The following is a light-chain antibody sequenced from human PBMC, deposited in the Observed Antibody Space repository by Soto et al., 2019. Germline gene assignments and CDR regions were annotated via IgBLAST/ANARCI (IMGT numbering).Light chain of an antibody. CDR3: KSYYGYPYT. V-gene: IGKV1-5*03. J-gene: IGKJ2*01. Sequence: DVQMTQSPSTLSASVGDRVTITCRASQDISTWLAWYQQKPGKAPKLLIYKASSLESGVPSRFSGGGSGTEFTLTIRSLKPDDHATFSCKSYYGYPYTFGKGTKLEIK. CDR2: KAS. CDR1: QDISTW.